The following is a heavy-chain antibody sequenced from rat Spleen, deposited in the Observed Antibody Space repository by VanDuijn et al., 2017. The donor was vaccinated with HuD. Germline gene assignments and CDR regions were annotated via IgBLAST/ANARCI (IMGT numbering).Heavy chain of an antibody. CDR3: ARRDFSSFIYAFFDY. CDR1: GFTFSNYD. CDR2: ISYDGTAT. J-gene: IGHJ2*01. D-gene: IGHD1-2*01. Sequence: EVQLVETGGGLVQPGRSLKLSCAASGFTFSNYDMAWVRQAPTKGLEWVSSISYDGTATYYRDSVKGRFTLSRDNAKNTQYLQMDSLRSEDTATYFCARRDFSSFIYAFFDYWGQGVMVTVSS. V-gene: IGHV5S13*01.